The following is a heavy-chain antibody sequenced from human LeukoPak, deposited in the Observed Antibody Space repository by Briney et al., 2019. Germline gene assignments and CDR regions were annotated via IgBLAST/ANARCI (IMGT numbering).Heavy chain of an antibody. V-gene: IGHV4-34*01. Sequence: SETLSLTCAVYGGSFSGYYWSWIRQPPGKGLEWIGEINHSGSTNYNPSLKSRVTISVDTCKNQFSLKLSSVTAADTAVYYCARVGMDVWGQGTTVTVSS. CDR3: ARVGMDV. J-gene: IGHJ6*02. CDR1: GGSFSGYY. CDR2: INHSGST.